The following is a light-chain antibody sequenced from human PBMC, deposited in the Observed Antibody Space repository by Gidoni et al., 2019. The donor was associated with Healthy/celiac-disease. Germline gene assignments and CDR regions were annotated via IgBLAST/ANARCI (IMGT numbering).Light chain of an antibody. J-gene: IGLJ2*01. CDR3: SSYTSSSSVV. CDR2: EVS. Sequence: QSALPQPASVSGSPGQSITISCTGTSNDVGVYNYVSWYQQHPGKAPKLMIYEVSNRPSGVSNRFSGSKSGNTASLTISGLQAEDEADYYCSSYTSSSSVVFGGGTKLTVL. CDR1: SNDVGVYNY. V-gene: IGLV2-14*01.